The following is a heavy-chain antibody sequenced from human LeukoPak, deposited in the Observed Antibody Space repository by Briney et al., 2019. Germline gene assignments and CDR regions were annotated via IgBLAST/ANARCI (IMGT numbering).Heavy chain of an antibody. J-gene: IGHJ3*02. CDR2: IKQDGSEK. CDR1: GFTFSSYW. D-gene: IGHD5-12*01. Sequence: GGSLRLSCAASGFTFSSYWMSWVRQAPGKGLEWVANIKQDGSEKYYVDSVKGRYTISRDNAKNSLYLQMNSLRVEDTAVYYCARRRGSHSFDIWGQGTMVTVSS. CDR3: ARRRGSHSFDI. V-gene: IGHV3-7*01.